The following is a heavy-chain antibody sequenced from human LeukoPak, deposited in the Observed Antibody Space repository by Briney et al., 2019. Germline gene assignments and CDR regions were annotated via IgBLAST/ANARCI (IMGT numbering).Heavy chain of an antibody. J-gene: IGHJ5*02. D-gene: IGHD2-15*01. CDR2: INNDGSGT. CDR3: VRGGESTWS. CDR1: GFTFSSYW. V-gene: IGHV3-74*01. Sequence: GGSLRLSCAASGFTFSSYWMHWVRQAPGKGPVWVSRINNDGSGTTYADSVKGRFTISRDDAKNTLYLQMNSLRAEDTAVYYCVRGGESTWSWGQGTLVTVFS.